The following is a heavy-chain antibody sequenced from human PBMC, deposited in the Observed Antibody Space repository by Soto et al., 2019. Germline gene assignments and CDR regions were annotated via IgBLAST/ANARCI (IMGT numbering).Heavy chain of an antibody. Sequence: SETLSLTCAVYGGSFSGYYWSWIRQPPGKGLEWIGEINHSGSTNYNPSLKSRVTISVDTSKNQFSLQWSSLKASDTAMYYCATYYYGSGMAPYYYYGMDVWGQGTTVTVSS. CDR1: GGSFSGYY. CDR2: INHSGST. J-gene: IGHJ6*02. V-gene: IGHV4-34*01. CDR3: ATYYYGSGMAPYYYYGMDV. D-gene: IGHD3-10*01.